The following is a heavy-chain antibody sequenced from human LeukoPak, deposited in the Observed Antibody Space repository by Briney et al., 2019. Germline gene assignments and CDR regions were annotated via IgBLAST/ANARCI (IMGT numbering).Heavy chain of an antibody. Sequence: PGGSLRLSCAASGFSVSEYYVTWVRQAPGKGLEWISYITRENWIYYSDSVKGRFTISRDHAKNAVYLEMNSLRADDTAVYYCAIGLHLDSSGSLYYWGQGTLVTVSS. CDR1: GFSVSEYY. D-gene: IGHD3-22*01. CDR2: ITRENWI. J-gene: IGHJ4*02. V-gene: IGHV3-69-1*01. CDR3: AIGLHLDSSGSLYY.